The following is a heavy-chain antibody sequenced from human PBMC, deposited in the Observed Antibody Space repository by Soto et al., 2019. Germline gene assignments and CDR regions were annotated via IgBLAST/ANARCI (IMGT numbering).Heavy chain of an antibody. CDR2: ITTSGGNT. D-gene: IGHD2-8*01. CDR3: AGRYCTNGVCYTNYYYYIDV. V-gene: IGHV3-23*01. Sequence: GGSLRLSCASSGFTFSTYAMSLVCQAPGKGLEWVSTITTSGGNTYYADSVQGRFTISRDNSKNTLYLQMNSLRAEDTAVYYCAGRYCTNGVCYTNYYYYIDVWGKGTTVTVSS. J-gene: IGHJ6*03. CDR1: GFTFSTYA.